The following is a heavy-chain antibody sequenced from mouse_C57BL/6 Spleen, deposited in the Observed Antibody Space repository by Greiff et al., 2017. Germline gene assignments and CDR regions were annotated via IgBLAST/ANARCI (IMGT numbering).Heavy chain of an antibody. CDR2: IDPSDGDT. V-gene: IGHV1-52*01. Sequence: QVQLQQPGAELVRPGSSVKLSCKASGYTFTSYWMHWVKQRPIQGLEWIGNIDPSDGDTHYNQKFKDKATLTVDKSSSTAYMQLSSLTSEDSAVDSCARLCYSGSSRYFDVWGTGTTVTVSA. D-gene: IGHD1-1*01. CDR1: GYTFTSYW. J-gene: IGHJ1*03. CDR3: ARLCYSGSSRYFDV.